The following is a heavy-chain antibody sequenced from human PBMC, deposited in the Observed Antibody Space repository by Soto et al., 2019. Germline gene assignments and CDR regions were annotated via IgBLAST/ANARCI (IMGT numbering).Heavy chain of an antibody. Sequence: ASMKVSCKASGGTFSSYAISWVRQAPGQGLEWMGGIIPIFGTANYAQKFQGRVTITADKSTSTAYMELSSLRSEDTAVYYCARGASWDFWSGSAVGNYYYGMDVWGQGTTVTVS. CDR3: ARGASWDFWSGSAVGNYYYGMDV. CDR1: GGTFSSYA. CDR2: IIPIFGTA. D-gene: IGHD3-3*01. J-gene: IGHJ6*01. V-gene: IGHV1-69*06.